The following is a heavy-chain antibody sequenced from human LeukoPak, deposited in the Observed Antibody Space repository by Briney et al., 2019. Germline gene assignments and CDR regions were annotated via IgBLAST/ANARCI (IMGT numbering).Heavy chain of an antibody. V-gene: IGHV4-59*13. J-gene: IGHJ4*02. D-gene: IGHD3-10*01. CDR3: ARGRGSGTYYRATYDF. CDR1: GGSISSYY. Sequence: SETLSLTCTVSGGSISSYYWSWIRQPPGKRLHSTLHFYQSGGTYYNPSLKGRVTISVDTSKKQVSLKLNSVTAADTAVYYCARGRGSGTYYRATYDFWGQGTLVTVSS. CDR2: FYQSGGT.